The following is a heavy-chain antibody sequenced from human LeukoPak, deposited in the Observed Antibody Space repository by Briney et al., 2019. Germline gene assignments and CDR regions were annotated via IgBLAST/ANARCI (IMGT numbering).Heavy chain of an antibody. V-gene: IGHV4-4*07. J-gene: IGHJ4*02. D-gene: IGHD3-10*01. Sequence: SETLSLTCTVSGGSISNYYWSWIRQPAGKRLEWLGRIYSSGSTNYNPSLESRVTVSVDTSKNQFPLKLSSVTAADTAVYYCAREHMVRGVINRWGQGALVTVSS. CDR3: AREHMVRGVINR. CDR2: IYSSGST. CDR1: GGSISNYY.